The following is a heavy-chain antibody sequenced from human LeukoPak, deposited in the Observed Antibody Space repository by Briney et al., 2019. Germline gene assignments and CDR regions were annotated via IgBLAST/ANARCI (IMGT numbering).Heavy chain of an antibody. CDR2: ISSSGSTI. V-gene: IGHV3-11*01. CDR1: GFTVSSKY. D-gene: IGHD6-13*01. CDR3: ARHNAVAAAGDFDY. Sequence: SGGSLRLSCAASGFTVSSKYMSWVRQAPGKGLEWVSYISSSGSTIYYADSVKGRFTISRDNAKNSLYLQMNSLRAEDTAVYYCARHNAVAAAGDFDYWGQGTLVTVSS. J-gene: IGHJ4*02.